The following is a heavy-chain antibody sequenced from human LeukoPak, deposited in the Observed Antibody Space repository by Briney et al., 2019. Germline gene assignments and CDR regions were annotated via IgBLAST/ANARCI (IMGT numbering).Heavy chain of an antibody. CDR1: GFTLSDYY. J-gene: IGHJ4*02. V-gene: IGHV3-72*01. Sequence: GGSLRLSCAVSGFTLSDYYIDWVRQAPGKGLEWLGRSRNKANSFTTEYAASVRGRFTILRDDSKNPLYLQMNSLKTEDTAVYYCTRSSGRSVFSYWGQGTLVAVSS. CDR3: TRSSGRSVFSY. D-gene: IGHD1-26*01. CDR2: SRNKANSFTT.